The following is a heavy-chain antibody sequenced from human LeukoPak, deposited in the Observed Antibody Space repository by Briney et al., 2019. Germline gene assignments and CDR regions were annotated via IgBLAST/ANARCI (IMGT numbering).Heavy chain of an antibody. CDR1: GYSFTSYW. D-gene: IGHD3-10*01. Sequence: GESLKTSCKGSGYSFTSYWIGWVRQMPGKGLEWMGIIYPGDSDTRYSPSFQGQVTISADKSISTAYLQWSSLKASDTAMYYCARQGGADYYGSGSYPLDYWGQGTLVTVSS. J-gene: IGHJ4*02. V-gene: IGHV5-51*01. CDR2: IYPGDSDT. CDR3: ARQGGADYYGSGSYPLDY.